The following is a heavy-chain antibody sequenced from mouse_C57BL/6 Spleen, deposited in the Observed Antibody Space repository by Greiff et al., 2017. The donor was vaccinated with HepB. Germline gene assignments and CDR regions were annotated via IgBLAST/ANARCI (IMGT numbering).Heavy chain of an antibody. CDR2: IHPNSGST. CDR1: GYTFTSYW. Sequence: VQLQQPGAELVKPGASVKLSCKASGYTFTSYWMHWVKQRPGQGLEWIGMIHPNSGSTNYNEKFKSKATLTVDKSSSTAYMQLSSLTSEDSAVYYCAGEGYYSTPFAYWGQGTLVTVSA. CDR3: AGEGYYSTPFAY. J-gene: IGHJ3*01. V-gene: IGHV1-64*01. D-gene: IGHD2-5*01.